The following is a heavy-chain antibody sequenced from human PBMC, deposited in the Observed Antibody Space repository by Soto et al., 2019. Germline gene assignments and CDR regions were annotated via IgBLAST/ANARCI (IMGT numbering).Heavy chain of an antibody. CDR2: INHSGST. J-gene: IGHJ4*02. CDR1: GGSFSGYY. Sequence: QVQLQQWGAGLLKPSETLSLTCAVYGGSFSGYYWSWIRQPPGKGLEWIGEINHSGSTNYNPSLKSRVTISVDTSKNQFSLKLSSVTAADTAVYYCARSLLSQQYYFDYWGQGTLVTVSP. CDR3: ARSLLSQQYYFDY. V-gene: IGHV4-34*01.